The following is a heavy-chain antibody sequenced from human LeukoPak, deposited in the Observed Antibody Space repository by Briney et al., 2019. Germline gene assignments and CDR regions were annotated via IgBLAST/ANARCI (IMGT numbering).Heavy chain of an antibody. D-gene: IGHD6-13*01. V-gene: IGHV3-21*01. CDR1: GFTFSSYS. CDR2: ISGSSSYI. CDR3: ARLVSSSWYFDY. Sequence: PGGSLRLSCAASGFTFSSYSMNWVRQAPGKGLEWVSSISGSSSYIYYADSVKGRFIISRDNAKNSVYLQMNSLRAEDTAVYYCARLVSSSWYFDYWGQGTLVTVSS. J-gene: IGHJ4*02.